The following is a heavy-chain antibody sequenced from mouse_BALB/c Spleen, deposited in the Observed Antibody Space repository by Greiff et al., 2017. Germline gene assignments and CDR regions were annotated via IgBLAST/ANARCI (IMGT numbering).Heavy chain of an antibody. V-gene: IGHV5-6-5*01. CDR3: ARSMITTFDY. D-gene: IGHD2-4*01. J-gene: IGHJ2*01. CDR2: ISSGGST. CDR1: GFTFSSYA. Sequence: EVKLVESGGGLVKPGGSLKLSCAASGFTFSSYAMSWVRQTPEKRLEWVASISSGGSTYYPDSVKGRFTISRDNARNILYLQMSSLRSEDTAMYYCARSMITTFDYWGQGTTLTVSS.